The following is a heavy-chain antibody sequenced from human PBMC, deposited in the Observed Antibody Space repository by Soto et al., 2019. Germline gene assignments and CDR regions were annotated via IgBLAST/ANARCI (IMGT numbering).Heavy chain of an antibody. CDR1: GYSFTSYW. J-gene: IGHJ6*02. CDR3: ARHLEGYGDYYYYGMDV. V-gene: IGHV5-51*01. Sequence: GESLKISCKGSGYSFTSYWIGWVRQMPGKGLEWMGIIYPGDSDTRYSPSFQGQVTISADKSISTAYLQWSSLKASDTAMYYCARHLEGYGDYYYYGMDVWGQGTTVTVSS. D-gene: IGHD4-17*01. CDR2: IYPGDSDT.